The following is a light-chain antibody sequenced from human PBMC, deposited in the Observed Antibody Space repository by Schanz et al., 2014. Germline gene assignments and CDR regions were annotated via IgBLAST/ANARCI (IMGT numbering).Light chain of an antibody. J-gene: IGLJ3*02. CDR1: SSNIGAGYD. Sequence: QSVLTQPPSVSGAPGQRVTISCTGSSSNIGAGYDVHWYQQLPGTAPKLLMYSNNQWPSGVPDRFSGSKSGTSASLAISGLQSEDEADYYCATWDDSLNGGVFGGGTKLTVL. CDR2: SNN. CDR3: ATWDDSLNGGV. V-gene: IGLV1-40*01.